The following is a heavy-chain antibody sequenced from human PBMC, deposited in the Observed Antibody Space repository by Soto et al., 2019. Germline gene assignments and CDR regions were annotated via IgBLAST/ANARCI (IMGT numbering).Heavy chain of an antibody. V-gene: IGHV3-23*01. Sequence: EVQLLESGGGLVQPGGSLRLSCAASGFTFSSYAMSWVRQAPGKGLEWVSAISGSGGSTYYADSVKGRFTISRDNSKNKLYLQMNRLRAEDTAVYYCAKGTGTSRNYYGMDVWGQGTTVTVSS. CDR2: ISGSGGST. CDR3: AKGTGTSRNYYGMDV. CDR1: GFTFSSYA. J-gene: IGHJ6*02.